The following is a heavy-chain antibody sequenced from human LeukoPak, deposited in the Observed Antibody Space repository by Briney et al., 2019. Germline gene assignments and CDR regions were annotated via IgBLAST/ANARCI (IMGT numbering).Heavy chain of an antibody. V-gene: IGHV3-23*01. CDR2: IRPSGDNT. Sequence: GGSLRLSCAASGFTFSSYDMTWVRQAPGRGLEWVSSIRPSGDNTYYGDSVKGRFTISRDNSKNTVYLQMNNMRVDDTAVYYCAKEGMVYYYDSSPLYYFDYWGQGTLVTVSS. CDR3: AKEGMVYYYDSSPLYYFDY. CDR1: GFTFSSYD. D-gene: IGHD3-22*01. J-gene: IGHJ4*02.